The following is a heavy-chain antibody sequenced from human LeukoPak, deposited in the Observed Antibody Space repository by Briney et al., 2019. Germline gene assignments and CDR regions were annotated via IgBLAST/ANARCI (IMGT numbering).Heavy chain of an antibody. D-gene: IGHD6-25*01. CDR3: GTLLSNAAFDF. J-gene: IGHJ4*02. CDR1: GGTYSSYT. CDR2: IIPILGIA. V-gene: IGHV1-69*02. Sequence: GSSVKVSCKASGGTYSSYTISWVRQAPGQGLEWMGRIIPILGIANYAQKFQGRVTITADKSTSTAYMELSSLGSDETAVYYCGTLLSNAAFDFWGQGTLVTVSS.